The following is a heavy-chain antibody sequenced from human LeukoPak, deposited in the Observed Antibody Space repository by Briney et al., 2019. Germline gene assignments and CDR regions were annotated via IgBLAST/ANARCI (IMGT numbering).Heavy chain of an antibody. Sequence: ASVKVSCKASGYTFTSYGISWVRQAPGQGLEWMGWISAYNGNTNYAQKFQGRVTMTRDTSISTAYMELSRLRSDDTAVYYCAREFAAAGLDYWGQGTLVTVSS. V-gene: IGHV1-18*01. CDR1: GYTFTSYG. J-gene: IGHJ4*02. CDR3: AREFAAAGLDY. CDR2: ISAYNGNT. D-gene: IGHD6-13*01.